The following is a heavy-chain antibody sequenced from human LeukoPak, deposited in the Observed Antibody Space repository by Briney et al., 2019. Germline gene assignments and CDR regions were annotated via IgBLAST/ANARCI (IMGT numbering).Heavy chain of an antibody. Sequence: GASVKVSYKASGYTFTSYHMHWVRQAPGQGLEWMGIINPSGGSTSYAQKFQGRVTVTRDTSTSTVYMELSSLRSEDTAVYYCARGYCSGGSCYTIDFWGQGTLVTVSS. CDR1: GYTFTSYH. J-gene: IGHJ4*02. D-gene: IGHD2-15*01. CDR2: INPSGGST. CDR3: ARGYCSGGSCYTIDF. V-gene: IGHV1-46*01.